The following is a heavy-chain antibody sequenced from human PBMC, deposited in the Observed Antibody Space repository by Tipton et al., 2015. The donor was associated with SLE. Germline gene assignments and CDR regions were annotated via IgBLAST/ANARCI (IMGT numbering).Heavy chain of an antibody. Sequence: LRLSCAVYGRPFSGYYRSWIRQPPGKGLEWIGEINHSGSTNYNPSLKNRVTISVDTSKNQFSLKLNSMTAADTAVYYCARGRVAPHYWGQGTLVTVSS. D-gene: IGHD3-3*01. CDR3: ARGRVAPHY. J-gene: IGHJ4*02. V-gene: IGHV4-34*01. CDR1: GRPFSGYY. CDR2: INHSGST.